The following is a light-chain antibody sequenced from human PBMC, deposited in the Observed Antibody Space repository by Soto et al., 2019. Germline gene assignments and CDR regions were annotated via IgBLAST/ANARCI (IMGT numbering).Light chain of an antibody. J-gene: IGKJ5*01. CDR3: QQTYTTPIT. CDR2: GSS. Sequence: IHLTQSPSSLSASIGYRVTITCRAGQGIISYLNWYQQKKGQAPRLLIYGSSTSLNGVPPRFSGSGYGTHFNLTISSLQTEDFATYFCQQTYTTPITFGQGTRLEIK. CDR1: QGIISY. V-gene: IGKV1-39*01.